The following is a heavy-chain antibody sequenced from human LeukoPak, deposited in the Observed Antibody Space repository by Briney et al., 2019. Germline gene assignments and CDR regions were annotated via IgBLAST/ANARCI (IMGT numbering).Heavy chain of an antibody. V-gene: IGHV4-59*02. D-gene: IGHD5-12*01. Sequence: SETLSLTCTVSGGSVSSYYWSWIRQPPGKGLEWIGYIYYSGGTNYNPSLKRRVSISLDTSKNQFSLKLSSPAAADPAVYYCARAPMAITTSAFPDAFDFWGQGTMVTVSS. J-gene: IGHJ3*01. CDR3: ARAPMAITTSAFPDAFDF. CDR2: IYYSGGT. CDR1: GGSVSSYY.